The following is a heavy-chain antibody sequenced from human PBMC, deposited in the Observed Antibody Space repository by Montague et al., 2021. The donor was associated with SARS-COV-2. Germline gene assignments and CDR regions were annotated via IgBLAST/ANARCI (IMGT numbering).Heavy chain of an antibody. CDR1: GGSISSGSYY. CDR3: ARESLHLTGCYNDYFDY. Sequence: TLSLTCTVSGGSISSGSYYWNWIRQPAGKGLEWIGRIYTSGSTNYNPSLKSQVTISVDTSKKQFSLKLSSVTAADTAVYYCARESLHLTGCYNDYFDYWGQGTLVTVSS. CDR2: IYTSGST. J-gene: IGHJ4*02. V-gene: IGHV4-61*02. D-gene: IGHD3-9*01.